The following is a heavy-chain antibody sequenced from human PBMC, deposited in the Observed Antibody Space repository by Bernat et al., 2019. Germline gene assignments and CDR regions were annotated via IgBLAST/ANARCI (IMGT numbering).Heavy chain of an antibody. Sequence: EVQLVESGGGLVQPGGSLRLSCAASGFTFSSYEMNWVRQAPGKGLEWVSYISSSGSTIYYADSVKGRFTISRDNAKNSLYLQMNSLRAEDMAVYYCATSSSGWYETDAFDIWGQGTMVTVSS. V-gene: IGHV3-48*03. J-gene: IGHJ3*02. CDR3: ATSSSGWYETDAFDI. CDR2: ISSSGSTI. CDR1: GFTFSSYE. D-gene: IGHD6-19*01.